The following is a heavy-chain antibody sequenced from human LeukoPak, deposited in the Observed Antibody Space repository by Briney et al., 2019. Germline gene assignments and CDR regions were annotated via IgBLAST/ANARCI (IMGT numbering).Heavy chain of an antibody. CDR2: INHSGST. J-gene: IGHJ4*02. V-gene: IGHV4-34*01. D-gene: IGHD5-18*01. CDR1: GGSFSGYY. Sequence: SETLSLTCAVYGGSFSGYYWSWIRQPPGKGLEWIGEINHSGSTNYNPSLKSRVTISVDTSKNQFSLKLSSVTAADTAVYYCERVVRGYSYGSWYFDYWGQGTLVTVSS. CDR3: ERVVRGYSYGSWYFDY.